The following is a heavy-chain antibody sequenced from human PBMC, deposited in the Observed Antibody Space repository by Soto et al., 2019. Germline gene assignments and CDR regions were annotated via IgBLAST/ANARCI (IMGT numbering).Heavy chain of an antibody. D-gene: IGHD2-2*01. Sequence: ASVKVSCKVSGYTLTELSMHWVRQAPGKGPEWMGGFDPEDGETIYAQKFQGRVTMTEDTSTDTAYMELSSLRSEDTAVYYCAIPTLGVPAGAFPYRGQGALVTVST. CDR1: GYTLTELS. J-gene: IGHJ4*02. CDR2: FDPEDGET. CDR3: AIPTLGVPAGAFPY. V-gene: IGHV1-24*01.